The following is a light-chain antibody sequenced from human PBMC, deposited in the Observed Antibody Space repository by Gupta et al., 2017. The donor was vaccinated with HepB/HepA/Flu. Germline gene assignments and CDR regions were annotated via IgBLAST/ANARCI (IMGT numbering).Light chain of an antibody. CDR2: KVS. Sequence: DVVMTQSPLSLPVTLGQPASISCRSSQSLVHTEGNIFLNWFRQRPGQSPRRLIYKVSNRDYGVPDRFSGSGSDTDFTLKISRVEAEDVGVYFCRQTAHWPYTFGQGTKLEIK. CDR3: RQTAHWPYT. CDR1: QSLVHTEGNIF. J-gene: IGKJ2*01. V-gene: IGKV2-30*02.